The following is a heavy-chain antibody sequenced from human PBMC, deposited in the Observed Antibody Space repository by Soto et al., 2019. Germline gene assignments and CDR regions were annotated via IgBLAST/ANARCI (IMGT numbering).Heavy chain of an antibody. CDR2: IYQSGIT. CDR3: ARGFRFSDSHGNDRIYFYYGLDV. J-gene: IGHJ6*02. Sequence: PSETLSLTCAGSGASFTAGHWWTWVGQSPGKGLEWIGEIYQSGITNYNPSLSSRLTISLDKSKNQFSLKLTSVTAADTALYYCARGFRFSDSHGNDRIYFYYGLDVWGQGTTVT. CDR1: GASFTAGHW. V-gene: IGHV4-4*02. D-gene: IGHD3-22*01.